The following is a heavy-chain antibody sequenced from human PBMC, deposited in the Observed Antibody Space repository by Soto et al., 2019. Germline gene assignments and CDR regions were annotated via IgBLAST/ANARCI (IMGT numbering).Heavy chain of an antibody. CDR1: GGTFSNYA. V-gene: IGHV1-69*13. D-gene: IGHD5-12*01. CDR3: AKDGGKDGYFGNWFDP. CDR2: IIPIFGSE. Sequence: SVKVSCKASGGTFSNYAITWVRQAPGQGLEWLGMIIPIFGSETFAQKFQGRITLTADESTTTVYMELSSLRSDDTAVYYCAKDGGKDGYFGNWFDPWGQGTQVTVSS. J-gene: IGHJ5*02.